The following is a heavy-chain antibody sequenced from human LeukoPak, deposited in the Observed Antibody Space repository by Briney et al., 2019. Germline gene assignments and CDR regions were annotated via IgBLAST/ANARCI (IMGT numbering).Heavy chain of an antibody. CDR1: GFTFSSYA. J-gene: IGHJ4*02. CDR3: AKDCWVYYDSPSDY. Sequence: PAGSLRLSCAASGFTFSSYAMSWVRQAPGKGLEWVSAISGSGGSTYYADSVKGRFTISRDNSKNTLYLQMNSLTAEDTAVYYCAKDCWVYYDSPSDYWGQGTLVTVSS. D-gene: IGHD3-22*01. CDR2: ISGSGGST. V-gene: IGHV3-23*01.